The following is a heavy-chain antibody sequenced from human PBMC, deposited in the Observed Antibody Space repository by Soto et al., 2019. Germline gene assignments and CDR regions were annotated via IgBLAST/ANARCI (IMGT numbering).Heavy chain of an antibody. CDR3: ARAQFYSGSGNYHNLMFDP. CDR1: GGSIGGAGYS. J-gene: IGHJ5*02. Sequence: SETLSLTCAVSGGSIGGAGYSWSWIRQPPGGGLDWIGYIYESGTILYNPSLKTRLTISLNWSDKQFSLTLNSVTAADTAVYYCARAQFYSGSGNYHNLMFDPWGQGTPVTVYS. V-gene: IGHV4-30-2*01. D-gene: IGHD3-10*01. CDR2: IYESGTI.